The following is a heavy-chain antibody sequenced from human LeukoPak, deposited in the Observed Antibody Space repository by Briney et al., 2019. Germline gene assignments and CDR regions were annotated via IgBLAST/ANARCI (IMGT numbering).Heavy chain of an antibody. Sequence: PGGSLRLSCAASGFTFSSYEMNWVRQAPGEGLEWVSYISSSGSTIYYADSVKGRFTISRDNAKNSLYLQMNSLRAEDTAVYYCARLSGYRYYYYGMDVWGQGTTVTVSS. D-gene: IGHD5-12*01. V-gene: IGHV3-48*03. CDR2: ISSSGSTI. J-gene: IGHJ6*02. CDR1: GFTFSSYE. CDR3: ARLSGYRYYYYGMDV.